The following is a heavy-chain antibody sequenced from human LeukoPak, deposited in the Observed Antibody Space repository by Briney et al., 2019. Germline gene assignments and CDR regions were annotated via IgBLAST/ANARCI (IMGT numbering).Heavy chain of an antibody. Sequence: SETLSLTCTVSGGSISSYYWRWLRQPPGKGLEWIGYIYYSGSTNYNPSLKSRVTISVDTSKNQFSPKLSSVTAADTAVYYCASTTVVSENDAFDIWGQGTMVTVSS. D-gene: IGHD4-23*01. CDR2: IYYSGST. J-gene: IGHJ3*02. V-gene: IGHV4-59*01. CDR3: ASTTVVSENDAFDI. CDR1: GGSISSYY.